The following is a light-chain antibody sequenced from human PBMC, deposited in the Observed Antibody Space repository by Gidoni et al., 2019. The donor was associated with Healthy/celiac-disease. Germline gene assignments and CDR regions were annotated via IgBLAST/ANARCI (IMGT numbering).Light chain of an antibody. V-gene: IGKV1-39*01. CDR3: QQSYSTPPWT. Sequence: DIQMTQSPTSLSASVGDRVTITCRASQSISSYLNWYQQKPGKAPKLLIYAASSLQSGVPARFSGSGSGTDFTLTISRLQPEDFATYYCQQSYSTPPWTFGQGTKLEIK. J-gene: IGKJ2*02. CDR1: QSISSY. CDR2: AAS.